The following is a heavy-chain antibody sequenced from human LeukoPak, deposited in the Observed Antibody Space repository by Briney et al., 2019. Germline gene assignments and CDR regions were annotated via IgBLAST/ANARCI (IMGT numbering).Heavy chain of an antibody. CDR2: IKSDGSST. CDR1: GFTFSSYW. D-gene: IGHD6-19*01. Sequence: GGSLRLSCAASGFTFSSYWMHWVRQAPGKGLVWVSLIKSDGSSTNYADSVKGRFTISRDNAKNTLFLQMNSLRAEDTAVYYCAKVGTTSGWYGAFDYWGQGTLVTVSS. J-gene: IGHJ4*02. CDR3: AKVGTTSGWYGAFDY. V-gene: IGHV3-74*01.